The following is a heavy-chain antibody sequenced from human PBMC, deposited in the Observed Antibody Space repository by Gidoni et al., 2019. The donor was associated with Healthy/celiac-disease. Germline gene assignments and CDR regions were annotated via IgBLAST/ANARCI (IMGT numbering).Heavy chain of an antibody. CDR2: INHSGST. CDR1: GGSFSGYY. Sequence: QVQLQQWGAGLLKPSETLSLTCAVDGGSFSGYYWSWIRQPPGKGLEWIGEINHSGSTNYNPSLKSRVTISVDTSKNQFSLKLSSVTAADTAVYYCARGPGYYDSSGYPEYFQHWGQGTLVTVSS. CDR3: ARGPGYYDSSGYPEYFQH. V-gene: IGHV4-34*01. D-gene: IGHD3-22*01. J-gene: IGHJ1*01.